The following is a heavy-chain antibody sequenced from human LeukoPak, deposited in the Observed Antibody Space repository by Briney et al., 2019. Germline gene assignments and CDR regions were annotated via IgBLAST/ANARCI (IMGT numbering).Heavy chain of an antibody. CDR3: ARQSAAGTNNWFDP. V-gene: IGHV3-23*01. CDR2: ISGSGGST. D-gene: IGHD6-13*01. Sequence: GGSLRLSCAASGFTFSSYAMSWVRQAPGKGLEWVSAISGSGGSTYYADSVKGRFTISRDNSKNTLYLQMNSLRAEDTAVYYCARQSAAGTNNWFDPWGQGTLATVSS. J-gene: IGHJ5*02. CDR1: GFTFSSYA.